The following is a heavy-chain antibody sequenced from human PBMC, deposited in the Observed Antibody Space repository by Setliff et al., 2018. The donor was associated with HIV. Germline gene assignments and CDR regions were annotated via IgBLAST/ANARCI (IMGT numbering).Heavy chain of an antibody. D-gene: IGHD6-19*01. CDR1: GGSTRTSGYY. Sequence: SETLSLTCTVSGGSTRTSGYYWGWIRQPPGKGREWIGSIYSSGSTYYNPSLKSRVSISVDTSKNQFSRKLRSVTAADTAVYYCTRRFEKWLAFDYWGQGTLVTVSS. CDR2: IYSSGST. CDR3: TRRFEKWLAFDY. J-gene: IGHJ4*02. V-gene: IGHV4-39*01.